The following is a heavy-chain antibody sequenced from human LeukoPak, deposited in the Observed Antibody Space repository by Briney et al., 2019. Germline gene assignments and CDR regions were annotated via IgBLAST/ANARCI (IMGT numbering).Heavy chain of an antibody. CDR3: ARDGPVREFDY. Sequence: SETLSLTCTVSGGSISSSSYYWGWIRQPPGKGLEWIGYIYYSGSTNYNPSLKSRVTISVDTSKNQFSLKLSSVTAADTAVYYCARDGPVREFDYWGQGTLVTVSS. CDR1: GGSISSSSYY. D-gene: IGHD5-24*01. J-gene: IGHJ4*02. CDR2: IYYSGST. V-gene: IGHV4-61*01.